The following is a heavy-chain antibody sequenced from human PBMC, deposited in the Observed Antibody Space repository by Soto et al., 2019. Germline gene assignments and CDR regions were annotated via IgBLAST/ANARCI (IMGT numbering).Heavy chain of an antibody. CDR1: GGTFSSYA. CDR3: SRVVGYYRCFDY. CDR2: IIPIYGTA. D-gene: IGHD2-21*01. J-gene: IGHJ4*02. V-gene: IGHV1-69*01. Sequence: QVQLVQSGAEVKKPGSSVKVSCKASGGTFSSYAISWVRQAPGQGLEWMAGIIPIYGTANYAQKYQGRVTITADDTTRTTHMELSNSRSEDATVYYCSRVVGYYRCFDYWGQGTMVTVSS.